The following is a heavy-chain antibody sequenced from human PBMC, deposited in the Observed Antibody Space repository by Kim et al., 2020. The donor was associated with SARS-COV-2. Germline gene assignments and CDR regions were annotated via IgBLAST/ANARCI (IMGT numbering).Heavy chain of an antibody. D-gene: IGHD3-22*01. CDR2: IKQDESEK. CDR3: ARVNYYYDRSAYRWFDP. Sequence: GGSLRLSCAASGFIFSSYWMSWVRQAPGKGLEWVANIKQDESEKSYVDSVKGRFTIYRDNAENSLYLQMNRLRVEDTAVYYCARVNYYYDRSAYRWFDPWGQGTLVTVSS. J-gene: IGHJ5*02. CDR1: GFIFSSYW. V-gene: IGHV3-7*01.